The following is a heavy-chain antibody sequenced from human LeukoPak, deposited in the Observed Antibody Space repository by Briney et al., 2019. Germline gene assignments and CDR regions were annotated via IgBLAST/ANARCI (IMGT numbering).Heavy chain of an antibody. D-gene: IGHD2-21*01. CDR1: GFTFSSYG. CDR2: IWYDGSNK. Sequence: GGSLRLSRTASGFTFSSYGMHWVRQAPGKGLEWVAIIWYDGSNKYYADSVKGRFTISRDNSKNTLYLQVNSLRVEDTAVYYCARDVVVGTHYGMDVWGQGTTVTVSS. CDR3: ARDVVVGTHYGMDV. V-gene: IGHV3-33*01. J-gene: IGHJ6*02.